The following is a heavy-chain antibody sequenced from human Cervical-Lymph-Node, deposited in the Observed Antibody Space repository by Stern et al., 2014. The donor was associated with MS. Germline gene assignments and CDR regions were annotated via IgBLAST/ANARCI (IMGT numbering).Heavy chain of an antibody. CDR2: IFPRDSNT. Sequence: EVQLVQSGAEVKKPGESLKISCEASGYLFDDYWIGWVRQMSGRGLELVAIIFPRDSNTRYSPSVQGQFTISADKSISTAYLQWRSLKASDPAMYYGARSPATPSGYDRFDYWGQGALVTVSS. CDR3: ARSPATPSGYDRFDY. D-gene: IGHD5-12*01. CDR1: GYLFDDYW. V-gene: IGHV5-51*03. J-gene: IGHJ4*02.